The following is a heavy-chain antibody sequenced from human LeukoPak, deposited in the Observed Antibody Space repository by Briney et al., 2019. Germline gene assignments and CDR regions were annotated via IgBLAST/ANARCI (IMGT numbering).Heavy chain of an antibody. Sequence: SETLSLTCTVSGGSISTYYWTWIRQPPGKGLEWIGYIQCRGNADYNPSLKSRVTISVDTSNNQCSLRLSSVTAADTAMYYCARVGSLTTFDWGQGTLVTVSS. CDR3: ARVGSLTTFD. V-gene: IGHV4-59*01. J-gene: IGHJ4*02. CDR1: GGSISTYY. D-gene: IGHD4-17*01. CDR2: IQCRGNA.